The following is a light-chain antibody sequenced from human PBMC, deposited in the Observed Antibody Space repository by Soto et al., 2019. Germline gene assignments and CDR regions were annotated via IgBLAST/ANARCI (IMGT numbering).Light chain of an antibody. V-gene: IGKV3-15*01. CDR1: QRVSSN. J-gene: IGKJ5*01. CDR2: GAS. CDR3: QQYNNWIT. Sequence: EIVMTQSPATLSVSPGERATLSCRASQRVSSNLAWYQQKPGQAPRLLIYGASTMATGLPARFSGSGSGTESTLTISSLQSEDFAVYYCQQYNNWITFGQGTRLEIK.